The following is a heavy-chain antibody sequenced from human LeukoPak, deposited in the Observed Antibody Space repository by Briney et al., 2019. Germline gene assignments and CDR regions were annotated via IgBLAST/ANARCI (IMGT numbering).Heavy chain of an antibody. CDR2: INPSGGST. V-gene: IGHV1-46*01. D-gene: IGHD3-9*01. CDR3: ARGEYYDILPSYSGENYFDY. CDR1: GYTFTSSY. Sequence: ASVKVSCKASGYTFTSSYMHWVRQAPGQGLEWMGIINPSGGSTSYAQKFQGRVTMTRDTSTSTVYMELSSLRSEYTAVYYCARGEYYDILPSYSGENYFDYWGQGTLVTVSS. J-gene: IGHJ4*02.